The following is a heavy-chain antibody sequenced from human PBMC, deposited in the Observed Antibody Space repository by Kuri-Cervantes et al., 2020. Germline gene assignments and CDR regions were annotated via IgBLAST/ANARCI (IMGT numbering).Heavy chain of an antibody. CDR2: IYHSGST. Sequence: SETLSLTCTVSGDSISSRRYYWGWVRQPPGKGLEWIGEIYHSGSTNYNPSLKSRVTMSVDTSKNQFSMKLTSVTAADTAVYYCARGIGIAARPGYYYYMDVWGKGTTVTVSS. J-gene: IGHJ6*03. V-gene: IGHV4-39*07. D-gene: IGHD6-6*01. CDR1: GDSISSRRYY. CDR3: ARGIGIAARPGYYYYMDV.